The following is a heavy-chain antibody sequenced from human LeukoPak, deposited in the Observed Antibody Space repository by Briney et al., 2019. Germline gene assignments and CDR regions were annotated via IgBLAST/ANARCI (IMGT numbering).Heavy chain of an antibody. J-gene: IGHJ4*02. V-gene: IGHV4-59*01. CDR3: ARLHRNYEGASWSYCDY. Sequence: SETLSLTCTVSGGSISSYYWSWIRQPPGKGLEWIGYIYYSGSTNYNPSLKSRVTISVDTSKKQVSLKVTSVTAADTAVYYCARLHRNYEGASWSYCDYWGQGTLVTVSS. CDR1: GGSISSYY. CDR2: IYYSGST. D-gene: IGHD4-11*01.